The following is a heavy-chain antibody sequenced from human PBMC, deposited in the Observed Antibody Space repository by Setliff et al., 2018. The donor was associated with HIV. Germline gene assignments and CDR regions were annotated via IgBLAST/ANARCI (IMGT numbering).Heavy chain of an antibody. D-gene: IGHD2-21*01. CDR2: INTNTGNP. V-gene: IGHV7-4-1*02. CDR3: ARVSDTGVDPQTHRDY. CDR1: GYTFTNYA. Sequence: GASVKVSCKTSGYTFTNYALNWVRQAPGQGLEWMGWINTNTGNPTYAQGFTGRFVFSLDTSVSTAYLQISSLKAGDSAIYYCARVSDTGVDPQTHRDYWGQGTPVTVSS. J-gene: IGHJ4*02.